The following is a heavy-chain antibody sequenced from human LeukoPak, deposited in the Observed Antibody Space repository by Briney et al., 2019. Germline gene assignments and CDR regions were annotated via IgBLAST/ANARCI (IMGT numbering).Heavy chain of an antibody. Sequence: GTLRLSCAASGFTVSSNYMSWVRQAPGKGLEWVSIIYSGGSTYYADSVKGRFTISRHNSKNTLYLQMNSLRAEDTAVYYCARASGYIDAFDIWDQGTMVTVSS. CDR2: IYSGGST. CDR3: ARASGYIDAFDI. V-gene: IGHV3-53*04. D-gene: IGHD3-22*01. J-gene: IGHJ3*02. CDR1: GFTVSSNY.